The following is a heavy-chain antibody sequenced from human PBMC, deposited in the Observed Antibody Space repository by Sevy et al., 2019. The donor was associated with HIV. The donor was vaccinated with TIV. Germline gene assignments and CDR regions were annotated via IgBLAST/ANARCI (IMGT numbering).Heavy chain of an antibody. Sequence: ASVKVSCKASGYTFTGYYMHWVRQAPGQGLEWMGWINPNSGGTNYAQKFQGWVTMARDTSISTAYMELSRLRSDDTAVYYCARDRGPYSSGLDAFDIWGQGKMVTVSS. V-gene: IGHV1-2*04. J-gene: IGHJ3*02. CDR2: INPNSGGT. CDR1: GYTFTGYY. D-gene: IGHD6-19*01. CDR3: ARDRGPYSSGLDAFDI.